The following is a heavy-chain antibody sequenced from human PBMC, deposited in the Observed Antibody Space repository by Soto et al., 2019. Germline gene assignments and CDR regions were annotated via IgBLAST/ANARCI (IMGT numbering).Heavy chain of an antibody. Sequence: EVQLVESGGGLVKPGGSLRLSCAASGFTFSNAWMNWVRQAPGKGLEWVGRIKRKVDGGTTDYAAPVKGRFTISRDDSKNTLYLQMNSLNSEDTAVYYCTTGSDEDYWGQGILVTVSS. CDR2: IKRKVDGGTT. CDR3: TTGSDEDY. CDR1: GFTFSNAW. D-gene: IGHD1-26*01. V-gene: IGHV3-15*07. J-gene: IGHJ4*02.